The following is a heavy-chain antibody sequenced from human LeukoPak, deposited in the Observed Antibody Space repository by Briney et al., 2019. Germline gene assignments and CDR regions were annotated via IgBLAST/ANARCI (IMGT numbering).Heavy chain of an antibody. J-gene: IGHJ4*02. Sequence: GGSLRLSCAASGFTFSSYGMSWVRQAPGKGLEWVANIKQDGSEKYYVDSVKGRFTISRDNAKNSLYLQMNSLRAEDTAVYYCARDARYFDWLLLCSVFDYWGQGTLVTVSS. CDR2: IKQDGSEK. V-gene: IGHV3-7*01. CDR1: GFTFSSYG. D-gene: IGHD3-9*01. CDR3: ARDARYFDWLLLCSVFDY.